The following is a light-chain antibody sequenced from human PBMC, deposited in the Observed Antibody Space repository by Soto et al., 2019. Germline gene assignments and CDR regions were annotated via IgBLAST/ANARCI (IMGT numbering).Light chain of an antibody. CDR2: GAS. CDR1: QSVSSSY. CDR3: QEYGNSRT. J-gene: IGKJ1*01. V-gene: IGKV3-20*01. Sequence: EIVLTQSPGTLSLSPGERATLSCRASQSVSSSYLAWYQQKPGQAPRLLIYGASSRATGIPGRFSGSGSGTDFTLTISRLVPEDFALYYCQEYGNSRTCGQWTKV.